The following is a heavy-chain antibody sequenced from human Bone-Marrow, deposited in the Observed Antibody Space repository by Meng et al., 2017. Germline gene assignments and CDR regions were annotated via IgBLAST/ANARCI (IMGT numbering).Heavy chain of an antibody. CDR3: ARKAVAGNFDY. J-gene: IGHJ4*02. CDR1: GDSISRSNW. Sequence: HLNESGAGLVKPTGTLSPTCAVSGDSISRSNWWSWVRQPPGKGLEWIGEIYQSGNTNYNASLKSRVTLSIDKSKNQFSLKLSSVTAADTAVYYCARKAVAGNFDYWGQGTLVTVSS. D-gene: IGHD6-13*01. CDR2: IYQSGNT. V-gene: IGHV4-4*02.